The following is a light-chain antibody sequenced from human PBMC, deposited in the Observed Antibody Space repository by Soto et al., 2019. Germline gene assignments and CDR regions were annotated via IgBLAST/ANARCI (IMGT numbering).Light chain of an antibody. CDR1: QSVSSS. CDR3: QQRSNWPST. CDR2: DAS. Sequence: DIVLTQSPATPSLSPGDRATLSCRASQSVSSSLAWYQQKPGQAPMLLIHDASNRATGIPARFSGSGSGTDFTLTITCLEPEDFAVYYCQQRSNWPSTFGGGTKVEIK. V-gene: IGKV3-11*01. J-gene: IGKJ4*01.